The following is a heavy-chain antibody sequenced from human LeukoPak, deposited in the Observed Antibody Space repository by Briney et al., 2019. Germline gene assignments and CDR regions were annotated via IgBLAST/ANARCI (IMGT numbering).Heavy chain of an antibody. J-gene: IGHJ3*02. CDR1: GFTFSSYA. V-gene: IGHV3-9*01. CDR2: ISWNSGSI. D-gene: IGHD6-13*01. Sequence: GGSLRLSCAASGFTFSSYAMSWVRQAPGKGLEWVSGISWNSGSIGYADSVKGRFTISRDNAKNSLYLQMNSLRAEDTAVYYCARSGSKNSSSWYDAFDIWGQGTMVTVSS. CDR3: ARSGSKNSSSWYDAFDI.